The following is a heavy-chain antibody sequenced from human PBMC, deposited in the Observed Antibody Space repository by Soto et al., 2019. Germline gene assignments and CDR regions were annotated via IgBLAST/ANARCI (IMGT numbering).Heavy chain of an antibody. CDR2: VSYTGST. CDR3: TRGDY. Sequence: QVHLQESGPGLVKPSQTLSLACSVSGESITSLGYYWTWVRQPPGKGLERIGFVSYTGSTFYNLALRSRVTISRHTPLNQFFLDVKSVTVADTAIYFCTRGDYWGQGVLVTVSS. J-gene: IGHJ4*02. CDR1: GESITSLGYY. V-gene: IGHV4-31*03.